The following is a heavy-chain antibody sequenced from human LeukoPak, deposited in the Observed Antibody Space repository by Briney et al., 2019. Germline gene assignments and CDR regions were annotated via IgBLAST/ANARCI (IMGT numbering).Heavy chain of an antibody. CDR1: GYTFTSYD. CDR2: MNPNSGNI. D-gene: IGHD6-19*01. J-gene: IGHJ3*02. CDR3: ARVGIAVADDAFDI. Sequence: ASVKVSCKASGYTFTSYDINWVRQATGQGLEWMGWMNPNSGNIGYAQKFQGRVTMTRNTSISTAYMELSSLRSEDTAVYYCARVGIAVADDAFDIWGQGTMVTVSS. V-gene: IGHV1-8*01.